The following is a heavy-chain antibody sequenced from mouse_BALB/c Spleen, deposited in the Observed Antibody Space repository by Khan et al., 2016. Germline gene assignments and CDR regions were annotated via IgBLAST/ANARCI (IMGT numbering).Heavy chain of an antibody. V-gene: IGHV3-2*02. CDR2: ISYSGST. Sequence: VQLKESGPGLVKPSQSLSLTCTVTGYSITSDYAWNWIRQFPGNKLEWMGYISYSGSTSYNPSLKSRISITRDTSKNQFFLQLNSVTTEDTATXDCAILIYYYGSTFASWSQGTLVTVSA. D-gene: IGHD1-1*01. CDR3: AILIYYYGSTFAS. CDR1: GYSITSDYA. J-gene: IGHJ3*01.